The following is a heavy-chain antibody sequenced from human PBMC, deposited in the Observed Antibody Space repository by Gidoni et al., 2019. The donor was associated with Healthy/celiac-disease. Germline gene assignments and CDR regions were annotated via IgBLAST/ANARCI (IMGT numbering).Heavy chain of an antibody. CDR1: GGSISSSSYY. CDR3: ARKKGTPDY. J-gene: IGHJ4*02. Sequence: QLQLQESGPGLVYPSETLSLTCTVSGGSISSSSYYWGWIRQPPWKGLEWIGSLYYSGSTYYNPSLKSRVTISVDTSKNQFSLKLSSVTAADTAVYYCARKKGTPDYWGQVTLVTVSS. CDR2: LYYSGST. V-gene: IGHV4-39*01. D-gene: IGHD3-10*01.